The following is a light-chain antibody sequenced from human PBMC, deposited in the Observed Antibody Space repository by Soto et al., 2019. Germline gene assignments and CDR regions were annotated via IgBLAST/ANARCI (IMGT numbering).Light chain of an antibody. CDR3: QQYNEWPPWT. CDR2: GAS. V-gene: IGKV3-15*01. J-gene: IGKJ1*01. CDR1: QSVSSN. Sequence: EIVMTQSPATLSVSPGERATLSCRASQSVSSNLAWYQQKPGQAPRLLIYGASTRATGIPARFSGSGSGTVFTLTISSLQSEDFAVYYCQQYNEWPPWTFGQGTKVEMK.